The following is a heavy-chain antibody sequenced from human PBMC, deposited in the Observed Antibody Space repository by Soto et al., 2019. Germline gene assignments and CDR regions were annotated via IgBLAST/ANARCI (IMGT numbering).Heavy chain of an antibody. CDR3: TSFMGACRD. Sequence: EIQLVESGGGLVKPGGSLRLSCAASGFAFNDASMNWVRQAPGKGLEWVGRIQSKTDGGTTDYAAPVNSRFSLSRDDSKNTLDLQMDSLKTDDTAVSYCTSFMGACRDGGPGTLVTVSS. V-gene: IGHV3-15*07. J-gene: IGHJ4*02. CDR1: GFAFNDAS. D-gene: IGHD1-26*01. CDR2: IQSKTDGGTT.